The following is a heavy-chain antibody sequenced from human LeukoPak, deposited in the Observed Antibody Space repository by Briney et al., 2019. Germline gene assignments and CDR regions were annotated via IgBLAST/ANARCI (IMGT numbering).Heavy chain of an antibody. J-gene: IGHJ5*02. Sequence: SVKVSCKASGGTFSSYAICWVRQAPGQGLEWMGGIIPIFGTANYAQKFQGRVTITADESTSTAYMELSSLRSEDTAVYYCARGGSAYCSSTSCRLNWFDPWGQGTLVTVSS. CDR3: ARGGSAYCSSTSCRLNWFDP. V-gene: IGHV1-69*13. CDR1: GGTFSSYA. CDR2: IIPIFGTA. D-gene: IGHD2-2*01.